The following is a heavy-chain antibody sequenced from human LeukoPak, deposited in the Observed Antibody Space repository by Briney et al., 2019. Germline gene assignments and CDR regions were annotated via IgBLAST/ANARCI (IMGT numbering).Heavy chain of an antibody. CDR2: INHSGST. CDR1: GGSISSYY. Sequence: PSETLSLTCTVSGGSISSYYWSWIRQPPGKGLEWIGEINHSGSTNYNPSLKSRVTISVDTSKNQFSLKLSSVTAADTAVYYCARHGPDWSLDYWGQGTLVTVSS. D-gene: IGHD3/OR15-3a*01. CDR3: ARHGPDWSLDY. V-gene: IGHV4-34*01. J-gene: IGHJ4*02.